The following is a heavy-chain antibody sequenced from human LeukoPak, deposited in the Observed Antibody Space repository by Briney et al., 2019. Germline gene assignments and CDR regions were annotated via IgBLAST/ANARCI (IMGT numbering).Heavy chain of an antibody. CDR2: ISSSSSYI. CDR1: GFTFSSYS. V-gene: IGHV3-21*01. CDR3: AREGGAAAGYFDY. D-gene: IGHD6-13*01. J-gene: IGHJ4*02. Sequence: PGGSLRLSCAASGFTFSSYSMHWVRQAPGKGLEWVSSISSSSSYIYYADSVKGRFTISRDNAKNSLYPQMNSLRAEDTAVYYCAREGGAAAGYFDYWGQGTLVTVSS.